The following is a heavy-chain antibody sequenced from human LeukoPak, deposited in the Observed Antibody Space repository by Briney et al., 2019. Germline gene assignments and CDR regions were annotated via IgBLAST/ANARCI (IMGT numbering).Heavy chain of an antibody. CDR1: GYSISSGYY. D-gene: IGHD2-21*02. V-gene: IGHV4-38-2*02. J-gene: IGHJ4*02. Sequence: SETLSLTCTVSGYSISSGYYWGWIRQPPGKGLEWIGSIYHSGSTYYNPSLKSRVTISVDTSKNQFSLKLSSVTAADTAVYYCARLGYGDCPDYWGQGTLVTVSS. CDR3: ARLGYGDCPDY. CDR2: IYHSGST.